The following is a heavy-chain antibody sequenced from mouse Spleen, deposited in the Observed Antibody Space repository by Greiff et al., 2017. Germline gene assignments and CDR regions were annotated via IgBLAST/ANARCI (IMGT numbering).Heavy chain of an antibody. J-gene: IGHJ4*01. CDR2: ISTYYGDA. D-gene: IGHD2-1*01. V-gene: IGHV1S137*01. CDR1: GYTFTDYA. CDR3: ARGGNYYAMDY. Sequence: VQLQQSGAELVRPGVPVKISCKGSGYTFTDYAMHWVKQSHAKSLAWIGVISTYYGDASYNQKFKGKATMTVDKSSSTAYMELARLTSEDSAIYYCARGGNYYAMDYWGQGTSVTVSS.